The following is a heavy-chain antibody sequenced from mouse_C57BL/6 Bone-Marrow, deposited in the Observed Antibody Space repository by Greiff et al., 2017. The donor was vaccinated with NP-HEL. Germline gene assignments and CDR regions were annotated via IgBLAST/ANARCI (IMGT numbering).Heavy chain of an antibody. CDR3: ARPFYYYGSSYYAMDY. Sequence: EVQLQQSGPELVKPGASVKIPCKASGYTFTDYNMDWVKQSHGKSLEWIGDINPNNGGTIYNQKFKGKATLTVDKSSSTAYMELRSLTSEDTAVYYCARPFYYYGSSYYAMDYWGQGTSVTVSS. CDR1: GYTFTDYN. D-gene: IGHD1-1*01. CDR2: INPNNGGT. V-gene: IGHV1-18*01. J-gene: IGHJ4*01.